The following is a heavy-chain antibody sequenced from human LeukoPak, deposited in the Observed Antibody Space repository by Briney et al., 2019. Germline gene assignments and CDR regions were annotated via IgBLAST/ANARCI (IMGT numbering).Heavy chain of an antibody. CDR2: IYYSGST. Sequence: SETLSLTCTVSGGSISSYYWSWIRQPPGEGLEWIGYIYYSGSTNYNPSLKSRATISVDTSKNQFSLKLSSVTAADTAVYYCARHEPDGDFWSGYSRAGMDVWGQGTTVTVSS. J-gene: IGHJ6*02. CDR1: GGSISSYY. CDR3: ARHEPDGDFWSGYSRAGMDV. V-gene: IGHV4-59*08. D-gene: IGHD3-3*01.